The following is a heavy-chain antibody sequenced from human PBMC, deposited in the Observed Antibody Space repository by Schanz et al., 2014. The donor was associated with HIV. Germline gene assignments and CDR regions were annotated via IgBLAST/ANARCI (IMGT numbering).Heavy chain of an antibody. CDR3: TRGQSGTYGTFDV. D-gene: IGHD1-26*01. CDR2: IDGRGVST. Sequence: EVQLLESGGDLVQPGGSLRLSCEASGFTFRSYAMNWVRQTPGKGLQWVSSIDGRGVSTYYGDSLKGRFTISRDNFKDMVYLQMNSLRVEDTALYYCTRGQSGTYGTFDVWGRGIVVTVSS. V-gene: IGHV3-23*01. J-gene: IGHJ3*01. CDR1: GFTFRSYA.